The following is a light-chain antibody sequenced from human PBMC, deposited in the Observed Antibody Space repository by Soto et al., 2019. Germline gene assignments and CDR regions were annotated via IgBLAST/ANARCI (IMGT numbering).Light chain of an antibody. J-gene: IGKJ4*01. CDR3: QQYSAYPLT. Sequence: DIQLTQSPSILSASVGDRVTITCRASENIYGYLAWYQQKPGEASKLLIYWASTLVSGVPSRFTGGESGTEFTLTISDLQPDDFATYFCQQYSAYPLTFGGGTKVDIK. CDR1: ENIYGY. CDR2: WAS. V-gene: IGKV1-5*03.